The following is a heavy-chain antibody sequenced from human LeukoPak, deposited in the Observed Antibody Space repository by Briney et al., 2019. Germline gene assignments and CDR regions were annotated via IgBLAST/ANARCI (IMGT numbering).Heavy chain of an antibody. V-gene: IGHV4-61*02. CDR1: GGSFISGNHY. Sequence: PSETLSLTCTVSGGSFISGNHYWTWIRQPAGKGLEWIGRIYTTGNTLYNPSLKSRVTISVDTSKNQFSLKLSSVTAADTAVYYCARVAGDYIEYWGQGTLVTVSS. J-gene: IGHJ4*02. CDR3: ARVAGDYIEY. D-gene: IGHD4-17*01. CDR2: IYTTGNT.